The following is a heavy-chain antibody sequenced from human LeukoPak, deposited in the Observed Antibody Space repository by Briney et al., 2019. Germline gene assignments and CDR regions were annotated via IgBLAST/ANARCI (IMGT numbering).Heavy chain of an antibody. CDR3: ARGVSSGSDY. Sequence: SETLSLTCTVSGGSISSHYWSWIRQPPGKGLEWIGYIYYSGSTNYNPSLKSRVTISVGTSKNQFSLKLSSVTAADTAVYYCARGVSSGSDYWGQGTLVTVSS. CDR1: GGSISSHY. CDR2: IYYSGST. D-gene: IGHD3-10*01. V-gene: IGHV4-59*08. J-gene: IGHJ4*02.